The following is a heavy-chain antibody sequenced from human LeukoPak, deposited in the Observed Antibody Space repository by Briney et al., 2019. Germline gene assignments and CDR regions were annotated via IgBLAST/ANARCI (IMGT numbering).Heavy chain of an antibody. J-gene: IGHJ3*02. CDR3: ARATGTWGHDGFHI. CDR2: ISAYSTNT. D-gene: IGHD3-16*01. CDR1: GYTFTGYY. V-gene: IGHV1-18*04. Sequence: ASVKVSCKASGYTFTGYYMHWVRQAPGQGLEWVGWISAYSTNTHYAQRLQGRVSMTTDTSTTTSYMELRSLRSDDTAVYYCARATGTWGHDGFHIWGQGTMVTVSS.